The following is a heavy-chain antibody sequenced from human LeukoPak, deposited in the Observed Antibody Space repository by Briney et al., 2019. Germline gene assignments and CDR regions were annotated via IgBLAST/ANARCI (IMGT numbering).Heavy chain of an antibody. Sequence: PGGSLRLSCEASGFTFDDYGMSWVRQPPGKGLEWVSGINWSGGSTGYADPLRGRFTISRDNAKNSLYLQMDSLRAEDTALYYCARAPITSPFYFDYWGQGTLVTVSS. CDR2: INWSGGST. J-gene: IGHJ4*02. CDR3: ARAPITSPFYFDY. CDR1: GFTFDDYG. V-gene: IGHV3-20*04. D-gene: IGHD2-2*01.